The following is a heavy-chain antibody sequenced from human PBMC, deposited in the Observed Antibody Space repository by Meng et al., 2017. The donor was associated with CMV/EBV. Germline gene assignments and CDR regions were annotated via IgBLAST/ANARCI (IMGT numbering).Heavy chain of an antibody. V-gene: IGHV1-69*10. D-gene: IGHD2-2*01. CDR3: ARPYCSGTSCYTNWFDP. Sequence: SVKVSCKASGGTFSSYAISWVRQAPGQGLEWMGGIIPILGIANYAQKFQGRVTITADKFTSTAYMELSSLRSEDTAVYYCARPYCSGTSCYTNWFDPWGQGTLVTVSS. CDR1: GGTFSSYA. J-gene: IGHJ5*02. CDR2: IIPILGIA.